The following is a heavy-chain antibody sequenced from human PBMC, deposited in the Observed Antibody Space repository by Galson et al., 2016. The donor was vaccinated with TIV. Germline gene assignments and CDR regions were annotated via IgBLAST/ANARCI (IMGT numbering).Heavy chain of an antibody. V-gene: IGHV1-2*02. D-gene: IGHD3-16*02. CDR2: IDPNRGAT. CDR1: GYPFTDSW. CDR3: ARGGVIRGLDF. Sequence: SVKVSCKASGYPFTDSWMHWVRQAPGEGLEWMGWIDPNRGATLYAQKFQGRGTMTRDTSTSTTYVELSRLTYDDTADYYCARGGVIRGLDFWGQGTLVTVSS. J-gene: IGHJ4*02.